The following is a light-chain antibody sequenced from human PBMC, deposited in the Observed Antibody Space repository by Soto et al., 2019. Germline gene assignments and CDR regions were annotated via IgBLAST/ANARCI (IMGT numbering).Light chain of an antibody. CDR3: GTWDGSLIAAV. Sequence: QSVLTQPPSVSAAPGQKVTISCSGRSSNIGNIAVSWYQQLPGTAPKLLIYDNDKRPSGIPDRFSGSKSGTSATLGITGLQTGDEADYYCGTWDGSLIAAVFGGGTQLTVL. CDR2: DND. CDR1: SSNIGNIA. V-gene: IGLV1-51*01. J-gene: IGLJ7*01.